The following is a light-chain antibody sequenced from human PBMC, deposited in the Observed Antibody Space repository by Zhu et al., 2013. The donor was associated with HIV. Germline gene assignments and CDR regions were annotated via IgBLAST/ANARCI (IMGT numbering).Light chain of an antibody. CDR1: QSINDW. V-gene: IGKV1-5*01. Sequence: DIQMTQSPSTLSASVGDRVTITCRASQSINDWSAWYQQKPGKAPXLLIYAASSLQSGVPSRFSGSGSGTEFTLTISRLRAEDFATYYCLQHNRYPYSFGQGTKLEIK. CDR2: AAS. CDR3: LQHNRYPYS. J-gene: IGKJ2*03.